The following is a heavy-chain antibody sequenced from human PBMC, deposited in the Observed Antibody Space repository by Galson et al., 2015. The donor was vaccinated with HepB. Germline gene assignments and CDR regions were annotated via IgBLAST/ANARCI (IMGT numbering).Heavy chain of an antibody. CDR3: TTAHYYDSVGFYSPFDY. J-gene: IGHJ4*02. CDR2: IKSKTDGGTT. CDR1: GFPFSHAW. D-gene: IGHD3-22*01. Sequence: SLRLSCAASGFPFSHAWMNWVRQAPGKGLEWVGRIKSKTDGGTTDYAAPVKGRFTISRDDSKNTLYLQMDSLKTEDAAVYYCTTAHYYDSVGFYSPFDYWGQGTLVTVSS. V-gene: IGHV3-15*01.